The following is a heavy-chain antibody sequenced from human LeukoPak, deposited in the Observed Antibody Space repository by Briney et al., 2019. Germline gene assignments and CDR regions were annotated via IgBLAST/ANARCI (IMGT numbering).Heavy chain of an antibody. CDR2: IYHSGST. V-gene: IGHV4-30-2*01. D-gene: IGHD2-15*01. CDR1: GGSTSSGGYS. CDR3: ARGGYCSGGSCPRRVPENWFDP. Sequence: SETLSLTCAVSGGSTSSGGYSWSWIRQPPGKGLEWIGYIYHSGSTYYNPSLKSRVTISVDRSKNQFSLKLSSVTAADTAVYHCARGGYCSGGSCPRRVPENWFDPWGQGTLVTVSS. J-gene: IGHJ5*02.